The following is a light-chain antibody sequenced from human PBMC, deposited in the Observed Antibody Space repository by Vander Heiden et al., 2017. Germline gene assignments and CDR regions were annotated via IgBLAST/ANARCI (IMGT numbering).Light chain of an antibody. Sequence: EIEMTQSPATLSLSPGDRATLSCRASQSVSNKLAWYQQQGVQTPRLLISRASPLATGIPARFSASGSGTDFTLTISSLQSEDFALYYCQQYDEWPYAVGQGTKLEIK. J-gene: IGKJ2*01. CDR1: QSVSNK. CDR3: QQYDEWPYA. V-gene: IGKV3-15*01. CDR2: RAS.